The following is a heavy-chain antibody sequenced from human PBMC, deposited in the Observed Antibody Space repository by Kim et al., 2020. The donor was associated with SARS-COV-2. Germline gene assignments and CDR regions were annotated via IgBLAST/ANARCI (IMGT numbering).Heavy chain of an antibody. CDR3: AFAIYYYYGMDV. CDR2: IIPIFGTA. CDR1: GGTFSSYA. V-gene: IGHV1-69*13. J-gene: IGHJ6*02. Sequence: SVKVSCKASGGTFSSYAISWVRQAPGQGLEWMGGIIPIFGTANYAQKFQGRVTITADESTSTAYMELSSLRSEDTAVYYCAFAIYYYYGMDVWGQGTTVTVSS.